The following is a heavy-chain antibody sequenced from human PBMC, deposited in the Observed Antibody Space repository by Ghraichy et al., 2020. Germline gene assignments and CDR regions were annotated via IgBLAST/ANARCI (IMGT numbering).Heavy chain of an antibody. D-gene: IGHD5-18*01. CDR3: ARDGDTAMDY. J-gene: IGHJ4*02. V-gene: IGHV3-53*01. CDR2: IYSGGST. CDR1: GFTVSSNY. Sequence: GESLNISCAASGFTVSSNYMSWVRQAPGKGLEWVSVIYSGGSTYYADSVKGRFTISRDNSKNTLYLQMNSLRAEDTAVYYCARDGDTAMDYWGQGTLVTVSS.